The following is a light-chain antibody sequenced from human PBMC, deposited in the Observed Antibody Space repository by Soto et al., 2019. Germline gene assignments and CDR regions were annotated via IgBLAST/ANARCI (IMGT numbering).Light chain of an antibody. Sequence: DIVMTQSPDSLAVSLGERATINCKSSQSVLYSSNNKNYLAWYQQKPGQPPKLLIYWASTRESGVPDRFSGSGSGTDLTITISSLQAEDVAVYDCQQYYSTPWTFGQGTKVAIK. CDR2: WAS. CDR3: QQYYSTPWT. J-gene: IGKJ1*01. V-gene: IGKV4-1*01. CDR1: QSVLYSSNNKNY.